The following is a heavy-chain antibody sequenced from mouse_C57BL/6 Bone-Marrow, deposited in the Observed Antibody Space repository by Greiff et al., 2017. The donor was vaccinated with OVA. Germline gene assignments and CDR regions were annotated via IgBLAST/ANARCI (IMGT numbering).Heavy chain of an antibody. CDR2: IDPNSVGT. J-gene: IGHJ3*01. CDR3: ARGRFAY. V-gene: IGHV1-72*01. Sequence: LFNPFSSFNLSFNSSFYTFTIYLIHWVKHSPSRFLECIGMIDPNSVGTKYNEKFKSKSTLTVDKPSSTAYMQLSSLTSEDSAVYYCARGRFAYWGQGTLVTVSA. CDR1: FYTFTIYL.